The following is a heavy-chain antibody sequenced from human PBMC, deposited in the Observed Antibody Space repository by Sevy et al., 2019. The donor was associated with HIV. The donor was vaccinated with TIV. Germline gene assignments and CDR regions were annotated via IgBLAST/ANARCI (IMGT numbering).Heavy chain of an antibody. CDR1: GFTFSDYF. CDR3: ATYSNYDYFYGMDV. J-gene: IGHJ6*02. CDR2: ISSSGSTR. Sequence: GGSLRLSCTTSGFTFSDYFMNWIRQAPGKGLEWVSYISSSGSTRYYADSVKGRFTISRDNAKNSLSLQMNSLRAEDTAVYYCATYSNYDYFYGMDVWGQGTTVTVSS. D-gene: IGHD4-4*01. V-gene: IGHV3-11*04.